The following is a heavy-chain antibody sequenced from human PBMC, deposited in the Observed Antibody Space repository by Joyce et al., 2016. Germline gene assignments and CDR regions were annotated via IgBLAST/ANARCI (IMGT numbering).Heavy chain of an antibody. V-gene: IGHV5-51*01. D-gene: IGHD2-15*01. Sequence: VQLVQSGTEVKKPGESLKISCKASGYTFTRYWIGWVRQMPGKGLEWSGIIYPGDSDTRYSPSFQGQVTISADKSISTAYLQWSSLKASDTAMYYCARRGEHCSGGSCYSYYGLDVWGQGTTVTVSS. CDR2: IYPGDSDT. CDR1: GYTFTRYW. J-gene: IGHJ6*02. CDR3: ARRGEHCSGGSCYSYYGLDV.